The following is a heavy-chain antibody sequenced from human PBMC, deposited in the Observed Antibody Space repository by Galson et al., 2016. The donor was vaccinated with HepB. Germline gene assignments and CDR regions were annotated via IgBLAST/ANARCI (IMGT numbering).Heavy chain of an antibody. CDR1: GFTFSSYA. CDR2: IRGSGDDT. CDR3: ARERFCNNATCYVGDAFHI. D-gene: IGHD2-2*01. Sequence: SLRLSCAASGFTFSSYAMSWVRQAPGKGLEWVSGIRGSGDDTYYADSVKGRFTISRDNSKNMVYLQMNSLRVEDTAIYYCARERFCNNATCYVGDAFHIGGQGTMVTVSS. V-gene: IGHV3-23*01. J-gene: IGHJ3*02.